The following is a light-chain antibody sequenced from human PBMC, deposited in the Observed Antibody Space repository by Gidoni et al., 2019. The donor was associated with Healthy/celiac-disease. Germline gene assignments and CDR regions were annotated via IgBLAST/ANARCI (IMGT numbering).Light chain of an antibody. CDR2: EVS. V-gene: IGLV2-14*01. Sequence: QSALPQPASVSGSPGQSITISCTGTSSDVGGYNYVSGSQQHPGKAPKLMIYEVSNRPSGVSNRFSGSKSGNTASLTISGLQAEDEADYYCSSYTSSSTLVFGTGTKVTVL. CDR1: SSDVGGYNY. J-gene: IGLJ1*01. CDR3: SSYTSSSTLV.